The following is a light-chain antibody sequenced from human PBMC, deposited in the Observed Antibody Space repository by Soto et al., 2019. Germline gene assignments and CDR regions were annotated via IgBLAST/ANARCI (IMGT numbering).Light chain of an antibody. CDR3: TSYTSRSTVV. J-gene: IGLJ2*01. CDR1: SRDVGGYNY. Sequence: QSVLTQPASVSGFPGQSIIISCTGTSRDVGGYNYVSWYQQYSGKAPKVVIYEVSNRPSGVSNRFSGSKSGNTASLTISGRQAEDEADYYCTSYTSRSTVVFGGGTKLTVL. CDR2: EVS. V-gene: IGLV2-14*01.